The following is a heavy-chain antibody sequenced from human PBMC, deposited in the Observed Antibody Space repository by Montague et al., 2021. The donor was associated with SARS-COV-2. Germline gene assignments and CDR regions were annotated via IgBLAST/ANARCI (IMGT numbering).Heavy chain of an antibody. CDR3: ARGPRITMIVVVITDIWFDP. Sequence: SETLSLTCTVSGASMSGYHWSWIRQPAGKALEWIGRIYSNGDTTYNPSLKSRLTMSVDTSERQFSLKMTSVSAADTAIYYCARGPRITMIVVVITDIWFDPWGQGTLVTVSS. D-gene: IGHD3-22*01. J-gene: IGHJ5*02. CDR1: GASMSGYH. V-gene: IGHV4-4*07. CDR2: IYSNGDT.